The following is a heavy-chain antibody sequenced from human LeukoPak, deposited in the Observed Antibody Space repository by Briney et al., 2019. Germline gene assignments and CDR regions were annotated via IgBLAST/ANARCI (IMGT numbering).Heavy chain of an antibody. D-gene: IGHD4-17*01. CDR2: IYHSGST. CDR1: GYSISSGYY. J-gene: IGHJ1*01. Sequence: PSETLSLTCAVSGYSISSGYYWGWIRQPPGKGLEWIGSIYHSGSTYYNPSLKSRVTISVDTSKNQFSLKLSSVTAADTAVYYCASPSFPTVTMVYFQHWGRGTLVTVSS. CDR3: ASPSFPTVTMVYFQH. V-gene: IGHV4-38-2*01.